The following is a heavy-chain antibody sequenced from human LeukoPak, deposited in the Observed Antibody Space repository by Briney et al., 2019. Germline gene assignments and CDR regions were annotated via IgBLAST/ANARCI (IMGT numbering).Heavy chain of an antibody. Sequence: KPGGSLRLSCAASGFTFNTYTMSWIRQSPGKGLEWIGYIYYTGSTSYNPSLRSRVTMSADTSKNQFSLKLSSVTAADTAVYYCASRKLGNDYWGQGTLVTVSS. CDR2: IYYTGST. V-gene: IGHV4-59*01. J-gene: IGHJ4*02. CDR3: ASRKLGNDY. CDR1: GFTFNTYT. D-gene: IGHD7-27*01.